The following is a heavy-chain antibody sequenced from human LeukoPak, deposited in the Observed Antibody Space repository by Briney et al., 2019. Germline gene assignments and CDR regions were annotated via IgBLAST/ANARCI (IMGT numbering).Heavy chain of an antibody. CDR3: ARHASTMIVVVSADAFDI. J-gene: IGHJ3*02. V-gene: IGHV4-39*01. CDR2: IFYDVST. Sequence: SGTLSLTCTVSVGSLSSSIYYWGWVRHPPGRGLGWLGSIFYDVSTNYNQSLKSRDTISVDTSKNQFSLKLSPVTAADTAVYYCARHASTMIVVVSADAFDIWGQGTMVTVSS. D-gene: IGHD3-22*01. CDR1: VGSLSSSIYY.